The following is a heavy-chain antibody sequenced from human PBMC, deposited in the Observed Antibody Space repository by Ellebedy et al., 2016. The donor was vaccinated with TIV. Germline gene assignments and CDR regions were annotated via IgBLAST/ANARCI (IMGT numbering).Heavy chain of an antibody. CDR1: GYTFTGYY. D-gene: IGHD5-18*01. Sequence: AASVKVSCEASGYTFTGYYMHWVRQAPGQGLEWMGWINPNSGGTNYAQKFQGRVTMTRDTSTSTVYMELRSLRSEDTAVYYCAREDRYGAFDYWGQGTLVTVSS. CDR2: INPNSGGT. CDR3: AREDRYGAFDY. J-gene: IGHJ4*02. V-gene: IGHV1-2*02.